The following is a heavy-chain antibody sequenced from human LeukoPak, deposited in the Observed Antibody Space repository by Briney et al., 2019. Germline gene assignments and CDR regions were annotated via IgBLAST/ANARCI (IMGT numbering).Heavy chain of an antibody. J-gene: IGHJ6*03. CDR3: AREGHIPTPYYYMDV. D-gene: IGHD2-21*01. V-gene: IGHV1-46*01. Sequence: ASVQVSCKASGYTFTSYYMHWVRQAPGQGLEWMGIINPSGGSTSYAQKFQGRVTMTRDMSTSTVYMELSSLRSEDTAVYYCAREGHIPTPYYYMDVWGKGTTVTVSS. CDR2: INPSGGST. CDR1: GYTFTSYY.